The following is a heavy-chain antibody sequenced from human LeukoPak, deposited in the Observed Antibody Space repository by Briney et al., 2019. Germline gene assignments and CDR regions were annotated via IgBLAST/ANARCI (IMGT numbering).Heavy chain of an antibody. CDR2: IYYSGST. CDR1: GGSISTYY. D-gene: IGHD3-9*01. J-gene: IGHJ4*02. Sequence: SETLSLTCTVSGGSISTYYWNWIRQPPGKGLEWIGYIYYSGSTNYNPSLKSRVIISVDTSKNQFSLKLSSVTAADTAVFYCARAAPHRGRTLTGYSHFDYWGQGTLVTVSS. CDR3: ARAAPHRGRTLTGYSHFDY. V-gene: IGHV4-59*01.